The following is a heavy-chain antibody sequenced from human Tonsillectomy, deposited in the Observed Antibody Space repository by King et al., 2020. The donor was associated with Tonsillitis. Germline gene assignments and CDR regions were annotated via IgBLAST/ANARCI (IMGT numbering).Heavy chain of an antibody. V-gene: IGHV3-23*04. J-gene: IGHJ2*01. D-gene: IGHD3-3*01. CDR3: ARRPEWLLYGDWYFDL. CDR1: GFTFSSYV. CDR2: ISGSSGST. Sequence: VQLVESGGGLVQPGGSLRLSCAASGFTFSSYVMSWVRQAPGKGLEWVSGISGSSGSTYYADSVKGRFTISRDNSNNTLYLQMNSLRAEDTAVYYCARRPEWLLYGDWYFDLWGRGTLAT.